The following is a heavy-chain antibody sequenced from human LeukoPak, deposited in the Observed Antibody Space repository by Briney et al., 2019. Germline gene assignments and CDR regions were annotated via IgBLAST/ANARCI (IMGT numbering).Heavy chain of an antibody. D-gene: IGHD6-6*01. CDR2: INTNTGDP. CDR3: AREGTLELVGNWFDP. J-gene: IGHJ5*02. Sequence: GASVKVSCKASGYTFNRYTMNWVRQAPGQGLEWMGWINTNTGDPTYAQGFTGRFVFSLDTSVSTAYLQTSSLKAEDTAVYYCAREGTLELVGNWFDPWGQGTLVTVSS. V-gene: IGHV7-4-1*02. CDR1: GYTFNRYT.